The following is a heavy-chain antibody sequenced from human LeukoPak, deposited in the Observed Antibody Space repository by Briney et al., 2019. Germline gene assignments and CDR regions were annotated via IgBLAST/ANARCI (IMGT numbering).Heavy chain of an antibody. CDR3: ARERDSSGYVLAY. J-gene: IGHJ4*02. V-gene: IGHV3-53*01. Sequence: GGSLRLSCAASGFTVSSKYMTWVRQAPGKGLEWVSVIYSGGATYYIDSVKGRFTISRDNSKNTLYLQMNSLRAEDTAVYYCARERDSSGYVLAYWGQGTLVTVSS. CDR1: GFTVSSKY. CDR2: IYSGGAT. D-gene: IGHD3-22*01.